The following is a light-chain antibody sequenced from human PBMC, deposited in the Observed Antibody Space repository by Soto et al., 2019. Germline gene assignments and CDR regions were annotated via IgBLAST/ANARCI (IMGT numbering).Light chain of an antibody. Sequence: QSALAQPASVSGSPGQSITISCTGTSSDLGSYDLVSWYQQHPGKAPKLIIYEGNKRPSGVSDRFSGSKSAYTASLTISVLQADDEADYYCSSYAGTSTWVFGGGTKVTVL. J-gene: IGLJ2*01. CDR3: SSYAGTSTWV. CDR2: EGN. CDR1: SSDLGSYDL. V-gene: IGLV2-23*01.